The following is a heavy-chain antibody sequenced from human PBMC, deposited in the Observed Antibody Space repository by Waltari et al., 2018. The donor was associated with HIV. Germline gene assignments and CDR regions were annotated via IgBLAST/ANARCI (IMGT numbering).Heavy chain of an antibody. J-gene: IGHJ2*01. V-gene: IGHV1-2*06. D-gene: IGHD2-2*01. CDR2: INPKSGVT. CDR3: ARGYVQNDLRGLFHL. Sequence: QELLVQSGAEVKKPRASVKVSCKAPGYTFIAYFIHWVRQAPGQGLEWMGRINPKSGVTHYPQKFQGRVIMTRDTSMSTAYMDLTRLRADDTALYFCARGYVQNDLRGLFHLWGRCTSVTVSS. CDR1: GYTFIAYF.